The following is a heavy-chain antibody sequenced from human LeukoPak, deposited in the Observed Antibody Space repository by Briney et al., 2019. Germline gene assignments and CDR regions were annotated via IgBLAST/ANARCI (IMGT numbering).Heavy chain of an antibody. CDR1: GGTFSSYA. CDR2: IIPIFGTA. Sequence: VASVRVSCKASGGTFSSYAISWVGQAPGQGGEWMGGIIPIFGTANYAQKFQGRVTITADKSTSTAYMELSSLRSEDTAVYYCARGGEAAAAAFDPWGQGTLVTVSS. J-gene: IGHJ5*02. CDR3: ARGGEAAAAAFDP. D-gene: IGHD6-13*01. V-gene: IGHV1-69*06.